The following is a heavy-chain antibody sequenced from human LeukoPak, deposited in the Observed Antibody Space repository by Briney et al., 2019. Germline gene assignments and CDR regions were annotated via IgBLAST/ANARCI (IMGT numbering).Heavy chain of an antibody. V-gene: IGHV1-46*01. J-gene: IGHJ6*02. D-gene: IGHD1-20*01. CDR2: INLSGGST. Sequence: ASVKVSCKASGYTFTNYYVHWVRQAPGQGLEWMGMINLSGGSTNYAQKFQGRVTITADESTSTAYMELSSLRSEDTAVYYCARGHITGTYYYYYGMDVWGQGTTVTVSS. CDR3: ARGHITGTYYYYYGMDV. CDR1: GYTFTNYY.